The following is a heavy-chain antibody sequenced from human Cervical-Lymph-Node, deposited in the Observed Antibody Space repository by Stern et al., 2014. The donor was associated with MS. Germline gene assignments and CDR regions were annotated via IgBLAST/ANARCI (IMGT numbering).Heavy chain of an antibody. CDR2: IYYSGST. CDR3: ARGGSWPVFDY. CDR1: GGSISSYY. D-gene: IGHD6-13*01. Sequence: QVQLQESGPGLVKPSETLSLTCTVSGGSISSYYLSWIRQPPGKGLEWIGYIYYSGSTNYNPSLKSRVTISVDTSKNQFSLKLSSVTAADTAVYYCARGGSWPVFDYWGQGTLVTVSS. V-gene: IGHV4-59*01. J-gene: IGHJ4*02.